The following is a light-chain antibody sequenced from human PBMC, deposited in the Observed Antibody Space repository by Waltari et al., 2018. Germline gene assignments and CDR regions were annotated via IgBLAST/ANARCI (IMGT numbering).Light chain of an antibody. CDR1: QSVIRN. CDR3: QQYNIGAT. J-gene: IGKJ3*01. CDR2: ATS. Sequence: EIVMTQSPVMLSVSPGERVTLSCRASQSVIRNLAWDQQRPGQAPRLLSYATSARATGVPARFSGSGSGTEFSLTISSLQSEDLAVYYCQQYNIGATFGPGTKVDIK. V-gene: IGKV3-15*01.